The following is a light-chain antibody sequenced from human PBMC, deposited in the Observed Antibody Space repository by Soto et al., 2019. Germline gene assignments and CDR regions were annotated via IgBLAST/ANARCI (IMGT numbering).Light chain of an antibody. J-gene: IGLJ2*01. CDR3: GTWDSSLSALV. Sequence: SVLTQPPSVSAAPGQKVTISCSGSSSNIGNNYVSWYQQLPGTAPKLLIYDNHKRPSGIPDRFSGSKSGTSATLGITGLQTGDEADYYCGTWDSSLSALVFGGGTKLTVL. CDR2: DNH. CDR1: SSNIGNNY. V-gene: IGLV1-51*01.